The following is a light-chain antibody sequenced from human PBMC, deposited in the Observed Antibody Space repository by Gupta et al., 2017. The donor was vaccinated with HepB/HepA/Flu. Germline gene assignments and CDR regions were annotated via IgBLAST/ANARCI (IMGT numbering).Light chain of an antibody. V-gene: IGKV3-20*01. CDR2: GAS. J-gene: IGKJ1*01. CDR3: EQYCTSPRT. CDR1: QSVSNS. Sequence: EIVLTQSPGTLSLSPGERATLSFRATQSVSNSLAWYQQKPGQTPRILIYGASSSPTGLPDRFTGSGSVTDITLTIIRLAAQDFALYSCEQYCTSPRTFGQGTKVEIK.